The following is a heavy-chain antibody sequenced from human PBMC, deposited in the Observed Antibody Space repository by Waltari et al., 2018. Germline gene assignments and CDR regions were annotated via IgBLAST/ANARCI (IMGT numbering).Heavy chain of an antibody. Sequence: QAQLQEWGPGLLKPSETLSLTFSVSGGSISPVYWSWIRQPPGKGLEWIGHIYYSGSTNYNPSLKSRVTISVDRSMGHLSLKLTSVTAADTAMYYCARFHHGNDYWGQGTLVTVSS. J-gene: IGHJ4*02. CDR3: ARFHHGNDY. CDR1: GGSISPVY. CDR2: IYYSGST. V-gene: IGHV4-59*08.